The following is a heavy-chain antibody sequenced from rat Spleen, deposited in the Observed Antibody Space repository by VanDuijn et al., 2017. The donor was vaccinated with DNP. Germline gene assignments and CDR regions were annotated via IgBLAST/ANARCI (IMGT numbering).Heavy chain of an antibody. J-gene: IGHJ2*01. CDR3: ASYYKYRDFDY. Sequence: EVQLVESGGGLEQPGRALNLSCKASGFALSDYYMAWVRQTPKTGLEWVASITSSGGDSYYPDSVKGRFTISRDNAKNTQYLQMDSLRSEDTATYYCASYYKYRDFDYWGQGVMVTVSS. CDR2: ITSSGGDS. V-gene: IGHV5S13*01. D-gene: IGHD1-5*01. CDR1: GFALSDYY.